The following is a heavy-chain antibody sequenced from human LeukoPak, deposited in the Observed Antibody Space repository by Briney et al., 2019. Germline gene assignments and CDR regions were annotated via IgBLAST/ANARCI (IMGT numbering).Heavy chain of an antibody. V-gene: IGHV1-69*06. J-gene: IGHJ4*02. CDR2: IIPIFGTA. CDR1: GGTFSSYA. Sequence: SVKVSCKACGGTFSSYAISWVRQAPGQGREGMGGIIPIFGTANYAQKFQGTVTITAEKSTSTAYMELSSLISEDTAVYYCASDTVTKLEVLPGYWGQGTLATVSS. CDR3: ASDTVTKLEVLPGY. D-gene: IGHD4-17*01.